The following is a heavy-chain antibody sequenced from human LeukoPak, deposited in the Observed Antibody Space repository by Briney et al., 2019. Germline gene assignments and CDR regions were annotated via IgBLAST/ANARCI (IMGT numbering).Heavy chain of an antibody. J-gene: IGHJ5*02. CDR1: GFTFSSYS. CDR3: ARDSGDYVPQFDP. D-gene: IGHD4-17*01. CDR2: ISSSGSYI. Sequence: GGSLRLSCAASGFTFSSYSMNWVRQAPGKGLEWVSSISSSGSYIYYADSVKGRFTISRDNAKNSLYLQMNSLRAEDTAVYYCARDSGDYVPQFDPWGQGTLVTVSS. V-gene: IGHV3-21*01.